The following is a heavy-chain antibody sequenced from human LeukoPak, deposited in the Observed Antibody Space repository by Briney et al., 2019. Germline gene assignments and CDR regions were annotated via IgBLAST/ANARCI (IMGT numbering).Heavy chain of an antibody. CDR1: GFSLSTSGMC. V-gene: IGHV2-70*11. CDR2: IDWDDDK. CDR3: AREFWMLGTGGAFDI. Sequence: SGPTLVNPTQTLTLTCTFSGFSLSTSGMCVSWIRQPPGKALEWLARIDWDDDKYYSTSLKTRLTISKDTSKNQVVLTMTNMDPVDTATYYCAREFWMLGTGGAFDIWGQGTMVTVSS. D-gene: IGHD2-8*02. J-gene: IGHJ3*02.